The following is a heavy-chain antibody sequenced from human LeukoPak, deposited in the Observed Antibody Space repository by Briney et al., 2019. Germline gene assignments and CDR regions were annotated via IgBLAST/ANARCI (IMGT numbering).Heavy chain of an antibody. CDR2: IYPGDSDT. D-gene: IGHD6-13*01. Sequence: GESLKISFKGSGYSFTSYWIGWVRQMPGKGLEWMGIIYPGDSDTGYSPSFQGQVTTSADKSISTAYLQRSSLKASDTAMYYCARPRAQHPPHFDYWGQGTLVTVS. CDR3: ARPRAQHPPHFDY. CDR1: GYSFTSYW. J-gene: IGHJ4*02. V-gene: IGHV5-51*01.